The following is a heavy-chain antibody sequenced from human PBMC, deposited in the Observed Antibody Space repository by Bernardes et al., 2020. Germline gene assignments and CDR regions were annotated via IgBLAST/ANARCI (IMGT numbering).Heavy chain of an antibody. Sequence: GESLKISCQGSGYNFATYWIGWVRQMPGQGLEWMGMIYPIDSDIRYSPSFQGQVTISADESIGTAYLQWSSLKASDTAMYYCARRDYYDGDGYGYWGQGTLVNVSS. J-gene: IGHJ4*02. CDR1: GYNFATYW. D-gene: IGHD3-22*01. CDR2: IYPIDSDI. CDR3: ARRDYYDGDGYGY. V-gene: IGHV5-51*01.